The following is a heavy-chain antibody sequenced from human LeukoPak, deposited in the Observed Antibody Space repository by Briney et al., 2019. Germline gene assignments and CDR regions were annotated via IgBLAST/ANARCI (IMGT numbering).Heavy chain of an antibody. J-gene: IGHJ3*02. CDR3: ARSRYYDSSEWAFDI. CDR1: GVTFTDYY. Sequence: SGGSLRLSCAASGVTFTDYYMSWIRQAPGKGLEWVSYITSSGSTRYYADSVKGRFTISRDNAKNSLYLQMNSLRAEDTAVYYCARSRYYDSSEWAFDIWGQGTMVTVSS. V-gene: IGHV3-11*04. CDR2: ITSSGSTR. D-gene: IGHD3-22*01.